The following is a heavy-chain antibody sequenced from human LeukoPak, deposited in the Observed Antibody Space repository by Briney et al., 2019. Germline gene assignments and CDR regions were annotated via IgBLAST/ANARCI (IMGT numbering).Heavy chain of an antibody. CDR3: ARSYAGTVTTYYYYYMDV. J-gene: IGHJ6*03. CDR1: GYSISSGYY. Sequence: SETLSLTCTVSGYSISSGYYWGWIRQPPGKGLEWIGSIYHSGSTYYNPSLKSRVTISVDTSKNQFSLKLSSVTAADTAVYYCARSYAGTVTTYYYYYMDVWGKGTAVTVSS. V-gene: IGHV4-38-2*02. CDR2: IYHSGST. D-gene: IGHD4-17*01.